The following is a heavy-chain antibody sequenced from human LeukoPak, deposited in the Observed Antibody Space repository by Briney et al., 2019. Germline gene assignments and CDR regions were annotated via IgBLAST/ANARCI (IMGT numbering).Heavy chain of an antibody. CDR3: ARVGGYDFWSGSRLYYFDY. J-gene: IGHJ4*02. V-gene: IGHV7-4-1*02. D-gene: IGHD3-3*01. CDR1: GYTFTSYA. Sequence: GASVKVSCKASGYTFTSYAMNWVRQAPGQGLEWMGWINTNTGNPTYAQGFTGRFVFSLDTSVSTAYLQISSLKAEDTAVYYCARVGGYDFWSGSRLYYFDYWGQGTLVTVSS. CDR2: INTNTGNP.